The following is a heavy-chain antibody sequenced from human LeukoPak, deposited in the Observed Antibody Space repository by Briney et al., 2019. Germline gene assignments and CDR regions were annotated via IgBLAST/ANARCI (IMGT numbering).Heavy chain of an antibody. Sequence: GGSLRVSRAPSGFTFSSYSMNWVRQAPGKGLEWVSSIISSSSYIYSADSVKGRFTISSDIAKNSLYLQMHSLRAEDTAVYYCARAWGSYAFDIWGQGTMVTVSS. D-gene: IGHD7-27*01. CDR1: GFTFSSYS. V-gene: IGHV3-21*01. CDR3: ARAWGSYAFDI. J-gene: IGHJ3*02. CDR2: IISSSSYI.